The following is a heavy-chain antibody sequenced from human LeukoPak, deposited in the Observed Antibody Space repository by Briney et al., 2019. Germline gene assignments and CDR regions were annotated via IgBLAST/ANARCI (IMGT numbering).Heavy chain of an antibody. Sequence: GGSLRLSCAASGFTFSRYAMHWVRQAPGKGLEWVAFIWPDGSKTYYADSVRGRFTISRDNSKNTLHLEMNTVRAEDTALYYCAKISSSSEPDFDYWGQGTLVTIS. J-gene: IGHJ4*02. CDR2: IWPDGSKT. D-gene: IGHD1-14*01. CDR1: GFTFSRYA. V-gene: IGHV3-30*02. CDR3: AKISSSSEPDFDY.